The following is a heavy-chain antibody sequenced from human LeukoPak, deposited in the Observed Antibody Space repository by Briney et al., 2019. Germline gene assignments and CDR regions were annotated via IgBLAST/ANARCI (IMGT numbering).Heavy chain of an antibody. CDR1: GFTFSGFW. V-gene: IGHV3-23*01. CDR3: AKDHLTFTVTDYSSFDY. Sequence: TGGSLRLSCAVSGFTFSGFWMSWSRQAPGKGLQWVSGISATGGSTYYADSVRGRFTVSRDRSKSSLYLQMNSLRVEDTAVYYCAKDHLTFTVTDYSSFDYWGQGVLVTVSS. D-gene: IGHD4-17*01. J-gene: IGHJ4*02. CDR2: ISATGGST.